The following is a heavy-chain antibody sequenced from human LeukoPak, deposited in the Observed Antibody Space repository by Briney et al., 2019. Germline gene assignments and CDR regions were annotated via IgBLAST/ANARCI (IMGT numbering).Heavy chain of an antibody. CDR1: GYTFTGYY. CDR3: ARGTTPIDY. Sequence: ASVNVSCKASGYTFTGYYMHWVRQAPGQGLEWMGWINPNSGGTNYAQKLQGRVTMTTDTSTSTAYMELRSLISDDTAVYYCARGTTPIDYWGQGTLVTVSS. V-gene: IGHV1-2*02. CDR2: INPNSGGT. J-gene: IGHJ4*02. D-gene: IGHD2-15*01.